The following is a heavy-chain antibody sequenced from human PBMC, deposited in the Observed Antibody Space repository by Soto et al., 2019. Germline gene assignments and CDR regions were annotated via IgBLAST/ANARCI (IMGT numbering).Heavy chain of an antibody. D-gene: IGHD6-19*01. CDR3: ARVSRGVSSGWSRGDYYYGMDV. J-gene: IGHJ6*02. CDR1: GGSISSSNW. Sequence: QVQLQESGPGLVKPSGTLSLTCAVSGGSISSSNWWSWVRQPPGKGLEWIGEIYHSGSTNYNPSLKSRVTISVDKSKNQFSLKLSSVTAADTAVYYCARVSRGVSSGWSRGDYYYGMDVWGQGTTVTVSS. V-gene: IGHV4-4*02. CDR2: IYHSGST.